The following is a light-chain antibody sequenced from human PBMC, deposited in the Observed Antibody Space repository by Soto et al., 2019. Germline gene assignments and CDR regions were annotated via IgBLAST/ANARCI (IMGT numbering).Light chain of an antibody. CDR3: QQYGSSPMT. J-gene: IGKJ1*01. CDR1: QSVSSNY. Sequence: IVLTQSPCTLSVSPGERGALSCRASQSVSSNYVAWYQQKPGQAPRLLISGASNRATGAPDRFRGSGSGTDFTLTITRLEPEDFAVYYCQQYGSSPMTFGQGTKVDIK. CDR2: GAS. V-gene: IGKV3-20*01.